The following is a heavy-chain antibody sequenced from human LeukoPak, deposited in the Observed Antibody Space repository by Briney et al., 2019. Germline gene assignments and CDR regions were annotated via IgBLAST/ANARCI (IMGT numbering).Heavy chain of an antibody. V-gene: IGHV4-59*12. J-gene: IGHJ4*02. CDR2: IYYSGST. CDR3: ARKGWDNFDY. D-gene: IGHD6-19*01. CDR1: GGSISSYY. Sequence: SETLSLTCTVSGGSISSYYWSWIRQPPGKGLEWIGYIYYSGSTNYNPSLKSRVTISVDTSKNQFSLKLSSVTAADTAVYYCARKGWDNFDYWGQGTLVTVSS.